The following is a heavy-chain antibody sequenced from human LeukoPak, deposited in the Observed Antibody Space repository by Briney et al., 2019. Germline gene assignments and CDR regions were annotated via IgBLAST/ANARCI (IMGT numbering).Heavy chain of an antibody. Sequence: TGGSLRLSCAVSGFTFSGFWMSWSRQAPGKGLEWVASINSDGSEGYYADVVKGRFTISRDNAKNSLYLQINSLRAEDTAVYYCARSSYSSSSSAWGQGTMVTVSS. V-gene: IGHV3-7*03. J-gene: IGHJ3*01. CDR1: GFTFSGFW. CDR2: INSDGSEG. D-gene: IGHD6-6*01. CDR3: ARSSYSSSSSA.